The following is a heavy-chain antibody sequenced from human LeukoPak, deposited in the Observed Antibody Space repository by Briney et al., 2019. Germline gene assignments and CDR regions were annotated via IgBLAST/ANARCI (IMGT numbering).Heavy chain of an antibody. J-gene: IGHJ6*02. Sequence: GGSLRLYCAAAGFTFSSYSMNWVRQSPGKGLEWVSSISSSSSYIYYADSVKGRFTISRDNAKNSLYLQMNSLRAEDTAVYYCARGGAGYYYYYGMDVWGQGTTVTVSS. D-gene: IGHD5-12*01. CDR1: GFTFSSYS. CDR2: ISSSSSYI. V-gene: IGHV3-21*01. CDR3: ARGGAGYYYYYGMDV.